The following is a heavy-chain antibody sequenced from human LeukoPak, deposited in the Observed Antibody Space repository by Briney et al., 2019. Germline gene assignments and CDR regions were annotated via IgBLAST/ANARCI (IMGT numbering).Heavy chain of an antibody. CDR2: INAGNGNT. D-gene: IGHD3-22*01. CDR1: GYTFTSYA. V-gene: IGHV1-3*01. CDR3: ARPGHPSIIRNYYDSSGYLNWFDP. J-gene: IGHJ5*02. Sequence: ASVKVSCKASGYTFTSYAMHWVRQAPGQRLEWMGWINAGNGNTKYSQKFQGRVTITRDTSASTAYMELSSLRSEDTAVYYCARPGHPSIIRNYYDSSGYLNWFDPWGQGTLVTVSS.